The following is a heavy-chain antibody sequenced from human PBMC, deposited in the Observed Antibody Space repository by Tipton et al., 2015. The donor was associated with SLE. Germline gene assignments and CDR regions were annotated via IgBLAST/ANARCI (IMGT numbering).Heavy chain of an antibody. D-gene: IGHD6-13*01. J-gene: IGHJ5*02. Sequence: TLSLTCTVSGDALTNSYWSWIRQPVGKGLEWIGRMYFSGVTDYNPSLKSRLTMSIDTSRNQFSLKLNSVTAADTAVYYCARDMDALPSSSWSGIAHWGQGILVTVSS. CDR2: MYFSGVT. CDR1: GDALTNSY. V-gene: IGHV4-4*07. CDR3: ARDMDALPSSSWSGIAH.